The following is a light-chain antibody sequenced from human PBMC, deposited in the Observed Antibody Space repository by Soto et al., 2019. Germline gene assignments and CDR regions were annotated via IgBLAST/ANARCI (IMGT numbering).Light chain of an antibody. CDR1: QSVSYH. CDR3: QQYDSWLT. CDR2: DAS. J-gene: IGKJ4*01. V-gene: IGKV3-15*01. Sequence: IVMTQTPATLSVSPGERVTLSCRASQSVSYHVAWYQQKPGQTPRLVIYDASTRASGIPARFSGSGSGTDFSLSISSLQSEDLGIYYCQQYDSWLTFGGGTRVDIK.